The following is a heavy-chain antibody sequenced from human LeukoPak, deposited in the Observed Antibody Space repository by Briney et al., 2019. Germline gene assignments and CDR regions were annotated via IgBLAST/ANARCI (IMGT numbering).Heavy chain of an antibody. CDR3: ARVPPVGQQLVTDY. J-gene: IGHJ4*02. V-gene: IGHV1-18*01. CDR1: GYAFTSYG. CDR2: ISAYNGNT. D-gene: IGHD6-13*01. Sequence: GASVKVSCKASGYAFTSYGISWVRQAPGQGLEWMGWISAYNGNTNYAQKLQGRVTMTTDTSTSTAYMELRSLRSDDTAVYYCARVPPVGQQLVTDYWGQGTLVTVSS.